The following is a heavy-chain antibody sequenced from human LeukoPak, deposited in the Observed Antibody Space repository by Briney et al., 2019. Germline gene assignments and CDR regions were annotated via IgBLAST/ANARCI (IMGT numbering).Heavy chain of an antibody. CDR1: GFTFSSYG. J-gene: IGHJ5*02. Sequence: PGGSLRLSCAASGFTFSSYGMHWVRQAPGKGLEWVAFIRYDGSNKYYADSVKGRFTISRDNSKNTLYLQMNSLRAEDTAVYYCAKGSGYGDYSNWFDPWDQGTLVTVSS. CDR2: IRYDGSNK. CDR3: AKGSGYGDYSNWFDP. V-gene: IGHV3-30*02. D-gene: IGHD4-17*01.